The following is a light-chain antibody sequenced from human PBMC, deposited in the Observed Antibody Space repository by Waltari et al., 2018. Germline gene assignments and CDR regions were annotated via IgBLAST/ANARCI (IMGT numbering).Light chain of an antibody. Sequence: DVVITQSPLSLPITPGQPASISCRSSQSFVHRDGNTYLSWYQQKPGQPPRLLIYKVSNRDSGVPDRFSGSGAGTDFTLKISRVEAEDVGVYYCEQATKIPFTFGPGTKLDIK. CDR3: EQATKIPFT. CDR2: KVS. CDR1: QSFVHRDGNTY. J-gene: IGKJ3*01. V-gene: IGKV2-30*02.